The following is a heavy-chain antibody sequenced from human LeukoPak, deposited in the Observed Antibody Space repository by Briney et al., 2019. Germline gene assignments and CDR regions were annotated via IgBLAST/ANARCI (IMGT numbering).Heavy chain of an antibody. V-gene: IGHV3-23*01. J-gene: IGHJ4*02. CDR1: GFTFTSYA. Sequence: GGSLRLSCAASGFTFTSYAMNWVRQAPGKGLEWVSSISGSGGSTYYADSVKGRFTISRDNSKNTLYLQMNSLRAEDTAVYYCAKVITSGTFYYFDYWGQGTLVTVSS. CDR2: ISGSGGST. CDR3: AKVITSGTFYYFDY. D-gene: IGHD3-22*01.